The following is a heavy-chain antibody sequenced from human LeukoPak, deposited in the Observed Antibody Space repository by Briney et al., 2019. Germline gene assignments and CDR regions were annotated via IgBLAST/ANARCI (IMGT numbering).Heavy chain of an antibody. J-gene: IGHJ5*02. Sequence: SETLSLTCTVSGGSISSHYWSWIRQPPGKGLEWIGYIYYSGSTNYNPSLKSRATISVDTSKNQFSLKLSSVTAADTAVYYCAGYVAAAGTNWFDPWGQGTLVTVSS. D-gene: IGHD6-13*01. V-gene: IGHV4-59*08. CDR3: AGYVAAAGTNWFDP. CDR1: GGSISSHY. CDR2: IYYSGST.